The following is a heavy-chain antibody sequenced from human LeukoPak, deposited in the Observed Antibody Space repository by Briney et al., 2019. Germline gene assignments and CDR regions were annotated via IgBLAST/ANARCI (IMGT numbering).Heavy chain of an antibody. J-gene: IGHJ5*02. CDR1: GFIFSDYG. CDR2: ISGSGANT. D-gene: IGHD3-10*01. Sequence: AGGSLRLSCAASGFIFSDYGITWVRQAPGKGLEWVSGISGSGANTYFADSVKGRSTISRDNSKNTVYLQMNSLRAEDTAVYYCARDFYGSGGNWFDPWGQGTLVTASS. CDR3: ARDFYGSGGNWFDP. V-gene: IGHV3-23*01.